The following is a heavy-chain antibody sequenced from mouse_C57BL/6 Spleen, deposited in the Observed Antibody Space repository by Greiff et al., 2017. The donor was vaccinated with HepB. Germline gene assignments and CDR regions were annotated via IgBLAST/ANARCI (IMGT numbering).Heavy chain of an antibody. V-gene: IGHV1-55*01. D-gene: IGHD1-1*01. J-gene: IGHJ1*03. CDR1: GYTFTSYW. CDR2: IYPGSGST. Sequence: QVQLQQPGAELVKPGASVKMSCKASGYTFTSYWITWVKQRPGQGLEWIGDIYPGSGSTNYNEKFKSKATLTVDTSSSTAYMQLSSLTSEDSAVYYCAIEEAVTTVVAWYFDVWGTGTTVTVSS. CDR3: AIEEAVTTVVAWYFDV.